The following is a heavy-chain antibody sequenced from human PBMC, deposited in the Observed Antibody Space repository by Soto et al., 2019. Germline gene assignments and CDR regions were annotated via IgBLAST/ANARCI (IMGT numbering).Heavy chain of an antibody. J-gene: IGHJ3*02. CDR1: EYSFTTYG. CDR2: INAGNDNT. V-gene: IGHV1-3*01. Sequence: QVQFVQSGAEVKMPGASVKVSCKASEYSFTTYGIHWVRQAPGQRLEWMGWINAGNDNTKYSQKFQGRVTIIRDTSASIAYMELRSLRSEDTAVYYCARFKNLWFGESDTFDIWGQGTMVTVSS. D-gene: IGHD3-10*01. CDR3: ARFKNLWFGESDTFDI.